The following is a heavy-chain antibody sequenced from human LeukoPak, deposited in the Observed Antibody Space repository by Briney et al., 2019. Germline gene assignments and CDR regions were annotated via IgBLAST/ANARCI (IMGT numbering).Heavy chain of an antibody. J-gene: IGHJ4*02. CDR1: GFTFSSYG. CDR3: AKGSLVGATTPFDY. D-gene: IGHD1-26*01. V-gene: IGHV3-33*06. CDR2: IWYDGSNK. Sequence: PGGSLRLSCAASGFTFSSYGMHWVRQAPGKGLELVAVIWYDGSNKYYADSVKGRFTISRDNSKNTLYLQMNSLRAEDTAVYYCAKGSLVGATTPFDYWGQGTLVTVSS.